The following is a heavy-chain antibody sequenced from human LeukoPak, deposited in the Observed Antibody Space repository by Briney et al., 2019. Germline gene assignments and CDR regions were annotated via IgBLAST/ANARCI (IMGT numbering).Heavy chain of an antibody. D-gene: IGHD2-2*02. V-gene: IGHV4-59*06. Sequence: SETLSLTCTVSGGSISSYYWSWIRQHPGKGLEWIGYIYYSGSTYYNPSLKSRVTISVDTSKNQFSLKLSSVTAADTAVYYCARLHQDIVVVPAALLFDYWGQGTLVTVSS. CDR2: IYYSGST. J-gene: IGHJ4*02. CDR3: ARLHQDIVVVPAALLFDY. CDR1: GGSISSYY.